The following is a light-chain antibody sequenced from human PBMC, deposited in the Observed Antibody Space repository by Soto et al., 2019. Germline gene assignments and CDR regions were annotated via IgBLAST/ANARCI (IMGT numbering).Light chain of an antibody. CDR1: QSVSSNY. V-gene: IGKV3-20*01. CDR3: QQSYSTPRT. J-gene: IGKJ1*01. CDR2: GAS. Sequence: EIVLTQSAGTLSLSPGERATLSCRATQSVSSNYLAWYQQKSGQAPRLLIYGASSRATGIPDRFSGSGSGTDFTLTISSLQPEDFATYYCQQSYSTPRTFGQGTKVDIK.